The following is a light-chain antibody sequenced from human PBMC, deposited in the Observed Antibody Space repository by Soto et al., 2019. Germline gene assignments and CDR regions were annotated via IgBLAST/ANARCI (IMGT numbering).Light chain of an antibody. CDR2: DAS. Sequence: EIVLTQSLATLSLSPGERATLSCRASQSVSSYLAWYQQKPGQAPRLLIYDASNRATGIPARFSGSGSGTDFPLTISSLEPEDFEVYYCQQRSNWPPTFGGGTMVDIK. J-gene: IGKJ4*01. CDR3: QQRSNWPPT. V-gene: IGKV3-11*01. CDR1: QSVSSY.